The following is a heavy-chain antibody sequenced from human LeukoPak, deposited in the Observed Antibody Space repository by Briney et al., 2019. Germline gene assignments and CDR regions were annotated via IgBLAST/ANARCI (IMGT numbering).Heavy chain of an antibody. V-gene: IGHV4-34*01. D-gene: IGHD5-12*01. CDR3: ARGATWLRLGNWFDP. CDR2: INHSGST. J-gene: IGHJ5*02. CDR1: GWSFSGYY. Sequence: SGTLSLTCAVYGWSFSGYYWSWIRQPPGKGLEWIGEINHSGSTNYNASLKSRVTISVDTSKNQLSLKLSSVTAADTAVYYCARGATWLRLGNWFDPWGQGTLVTVSS.